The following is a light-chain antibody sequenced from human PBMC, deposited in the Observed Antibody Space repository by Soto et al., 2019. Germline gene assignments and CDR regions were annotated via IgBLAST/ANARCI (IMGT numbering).Light chain of an antibody. CDR1: SSDVGAYKY. CDR2: DVT. CDR3: CSYAGSYTWV. V-gene: IGLV2-11*01. J-gene: IGLJ1*01. Sequence: QSALTQPRSVSGSPGQSVTISCTGTSSDVGAYKYVSWYQHCPGEAPKVMIYDVTQRPSGVPDRFSGTKSGNTASLTISGLQAEDEADYYCCSYAGSYTWVFGSGTKVTVL.